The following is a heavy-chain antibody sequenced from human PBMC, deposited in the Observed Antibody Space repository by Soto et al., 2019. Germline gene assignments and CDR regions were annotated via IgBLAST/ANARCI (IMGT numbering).Heavy chain of an antibody. CDR2: ISAYNGNT. V-gene: IGHV1-18*04. CDR1: GYTFTSYG. CDR3: ARDYYAILTGYFALDS. D-gene: IGHD3-9*01. J-gene: IGHJ5*01. Sequence: ASVKVSCKASGYTFTSYGISWVRQAPGQGLEWMGWISAYNGNTNYAQKLQGRVTMTTDTSTSTAYMELRSLRSDDTAVYYCARDYYAILTGYFALDSWGQGTLVTVSS.